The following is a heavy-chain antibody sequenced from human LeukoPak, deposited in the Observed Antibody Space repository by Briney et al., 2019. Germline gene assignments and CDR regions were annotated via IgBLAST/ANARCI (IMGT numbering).Heavy chain of an antibody. D-gene: IGHD3-10*01. CDR3: AQSSYYYGSGSFDY. CDR1: GGSISTSSYY. V-gene: IGHV4-39*07. Sequence: SETLSLTCTVSGGSISTSSYYWGWIRQPPGKGLEWIGSIYYSGSTYYNPSLKSRVTISVDTSKNQFSLKLSSVTAADTAVYYCAQSSYYYGSGSFDYWGQGTLVTVSS. CDR2: IYYSGST. J-gene: IGHJ4*02.